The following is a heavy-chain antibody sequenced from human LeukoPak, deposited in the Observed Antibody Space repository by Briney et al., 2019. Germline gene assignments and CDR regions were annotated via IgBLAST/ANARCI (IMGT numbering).Heavy chain of an antibody. V-gene: IGHV4-39*07. Sequence: SETLSLTCTVSGGSISSSSSYWGWIRQPPGKGLEWIGSIYYSGSTYYNPSLKSRVTISVDTSKNQFSLKLSSVTAADTAVYYCARGIAAAAFDYWGQGTLVTVSS. CDR3: ARGIAAAAFDY. D-gene: IGHD6-13*01. CDR1: GGSISSSSSY. J-gene: IGHJ4*02. CDR2: IYYSGST.